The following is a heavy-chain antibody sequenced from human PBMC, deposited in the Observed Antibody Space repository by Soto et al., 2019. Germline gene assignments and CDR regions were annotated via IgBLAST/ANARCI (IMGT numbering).Heavy chain of an antibody. CDR3: ARTNSRGFYFDY. CDR1: GFTFSSYG. J-gene: IGHJ4*02. V-gene: IGHV3-33*01. CDR2: IWYDGSNK. Sequence: QVQLVESGGGVVQPGRSLRLSCAASGFTFSSYGMHWVRQAPGKGLEWVAVIWYDGSNKYYADSVKGRFTISRDNSNNTLYLQMNSLRAEDTAVYYCARTNSRGFYFDYWGQGPLVTVSS. D-gene: IGHD6-19*01.